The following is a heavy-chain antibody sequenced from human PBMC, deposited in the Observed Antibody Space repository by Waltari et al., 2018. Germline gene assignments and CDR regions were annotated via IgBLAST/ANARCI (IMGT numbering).Heavy chain of an antibody. D-gene: IGHD2-2*02. CDR3: AGLTILFDY. CDR1: GYSISSGYY. V-gene: IGHV4-38-2*02. Sequence: QVQLQESGPGLVKPSETLSLTCTVPGYSISSGYYWGWIRQPPGKGLEWIGSIYHSGSTYYNPSLKSRVTISVDTSKNQFSLKLSSVTAADTAVYYCAGLTILFDYWGQGTLVTVSS. CDR2: IYHSGST. J-gene: IGHJ4*02.